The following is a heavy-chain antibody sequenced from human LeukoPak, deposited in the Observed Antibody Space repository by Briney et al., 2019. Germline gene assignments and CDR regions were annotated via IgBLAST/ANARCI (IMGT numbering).Heavy chain of an antibody. D-gene: IGHD3-22*01. CDR3: ARDRAAYDSSGYYPRDYYYMDV. V-gene: IGHV3-48*03. J-gene: IGHJ6*03. Sequence: PGGSLRLSCAASGFTFSSYEMNWDRQAPGKGLEWVSYISSSGSTIYYADSVKGRFTISRDNAKNSLYLQMNSLRAEDTAVYYCARDRAAYDSSGYYPRDYYYMDVWGKGTTVTVSS. CDR1: GFTFSSYE. CDR2: ISSSGSTI.